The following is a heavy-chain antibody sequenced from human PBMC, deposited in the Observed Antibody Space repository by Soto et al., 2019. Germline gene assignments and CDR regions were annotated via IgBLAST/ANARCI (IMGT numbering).Heavy chain of an antibody. J-gene: IGHJ5*02. Sequence: PSETLSLTCAVSFGSISSSNWWTWVRQPPGEGLEYIGEIYHTGITDYNPSLKSRVTISLDRSKNHFSLNMTSVTAADTAVYYCASSTGKRFDPWGQGTLVTVSS. V-gene: IGHV4-4*02. D-gene: IGHD2-8*02. CDR1: FGSISSSNW. CDR2: IYHTGIT. CDR3: ASSTGKRFDP.